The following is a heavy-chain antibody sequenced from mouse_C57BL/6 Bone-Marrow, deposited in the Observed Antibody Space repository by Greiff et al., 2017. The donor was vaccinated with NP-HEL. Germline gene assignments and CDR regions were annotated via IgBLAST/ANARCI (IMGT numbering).Heavy chain of an antibody. CDR2: ISDGGSYT. D-gene: IGHD1-1*01. CDR3: ARDLITTVVDWYFDV. Sequence: EVKLVESGGGLVKPGGSLKLSCAASGFTFSSYAMSWVRQTPEKRLEWVATISDGGSYTYYPDNVKGRFTISRDNAKTNLYLQMSHLKSEDTAMYYCARDLITTVVDWYFDVWGTGTTVTVSS. J-gene: IGHJ1*03. CDR1: GFTFSSYA. V-gene: IGHV5-4*01.